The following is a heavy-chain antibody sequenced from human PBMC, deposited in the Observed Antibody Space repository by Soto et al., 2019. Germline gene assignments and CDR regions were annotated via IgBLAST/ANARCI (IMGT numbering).Heavy chain of an antibody. J-gene: IGHJ5*02. CDR2: IWYHGTTK. Sequence: QVQLVESGGGVVQPGRSLRLSCEVSGFSLSGYGMHWVRQAPGKGLEWVAVIWYHGTTKNYADSVKGRFTISRDSSXXTVYLQMDSLNVEDTAVYYGAGDVDRTSHLNWFDPWGQGVMVTVSS. D-gene: IGHD5-12*01. V-gene: IGHV3-33*01. CDR1: GFSLSGYG. CDR3: AGDVDRTSHLNWFDP.